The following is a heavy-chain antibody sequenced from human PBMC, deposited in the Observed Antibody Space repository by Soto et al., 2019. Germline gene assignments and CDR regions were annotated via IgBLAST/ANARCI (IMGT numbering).Heavy chain of an antibody. Sequence: PGESLKISCKGSGYSFTSYWISWVRQMPGKGLEWMGRIDPSDSYTNYSPSFQGHVTISADKSISTAYLQWSSLKASDTAMYYCARQSNQGESYYYGMVVWGQGTTVTVSS. CDR2: IDPSDSYT. D-gene: IGHD3-16*01. CDR1: GYSFTSYW. CDR3: ARQSNQGESYYYGMVV. V-gene: IGHV5-10-1*01. J-gene: IGHJ6*02.